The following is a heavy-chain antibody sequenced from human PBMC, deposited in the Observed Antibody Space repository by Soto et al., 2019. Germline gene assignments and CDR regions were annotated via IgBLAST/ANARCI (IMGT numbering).Heavy chain of an antibody. CDR3: ARDIVVVPAAITYYYGMDV. CDR2: INPSGGST. Sequence: QVQLVQSGAEVKKPGASVKVSCKASGYTFTSYYMHWVRQAPGQGLEWMGIINPSGGSTSYAQKFQGRVTMTRDTSTSTVYMELSRLRSEDTAVYYCARDIVVVPAAITYYYGMDVWGQGTTVTVSS. V-gene: IGHV1-46*01. CDR1: GYTFTSYY. J-gene: IGHJ6*02. D-gene: IGHD2-2*02.